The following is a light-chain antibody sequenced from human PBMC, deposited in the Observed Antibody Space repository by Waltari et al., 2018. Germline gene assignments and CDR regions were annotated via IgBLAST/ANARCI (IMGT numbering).Light chain of an antibody. V-gene: IGLV2-11*01. Sequence: QSALTQPRSVSGSPGQSVTVSCPGTSSDVGNYNYVSWYQQHPGKAPKLMIFDVSKRPSGVPYRFSGSKSGNTASLTISGLQAEDEADYYCCSYAGRYVWVFGGGTKVTVL. CDR3: CSYAGRYVWV. CDR2: DVS. J-gene: IGLJ3*02. CDR1: SSDVGNYNY.